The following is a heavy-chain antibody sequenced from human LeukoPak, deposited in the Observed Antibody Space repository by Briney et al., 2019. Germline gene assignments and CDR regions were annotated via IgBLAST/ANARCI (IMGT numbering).Heavy chain of an antibody. CDR2: IYYSGST. CDR1: GFTFSSYA. CDR3: ARDYYGSGSYYKRT. V-gene: IGHV4-59*01. Sequence: GSLRLSCSASGFTFSSYAMSWIRQPPGKGLEWIGYIYYSGSTNYNPSLKSRVTISVDTSKNQFSLKLSSVTAADTAVYYCARDYYGSGSYYKRTWGQGTLVTVSS. D-gene: IGHD3-10*01. J-gene: IGHJ5*02.